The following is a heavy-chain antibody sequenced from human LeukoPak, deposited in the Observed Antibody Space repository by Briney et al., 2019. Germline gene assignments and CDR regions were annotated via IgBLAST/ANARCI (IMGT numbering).Heavy chain of an antibody. CDR2: INTNTGNP. V-gene: IGHV7-4-1*02. J-gene: IGHJ6*02. D-gene: IGHD6-13*01. Sequence: GASVKVSCKASGYTFNIYAINWVRQAPGQGLEWMGWINTNTGNPTYAQGFTGRFVFSLDASVSTAYLQISNLKAEDTAVYYCARGARWGQQKVIIYGMDIWGQGTTVTVSS. CDR1: GYTFNIYA. CDR3: ARGARWGQQKVIIYGMDI.